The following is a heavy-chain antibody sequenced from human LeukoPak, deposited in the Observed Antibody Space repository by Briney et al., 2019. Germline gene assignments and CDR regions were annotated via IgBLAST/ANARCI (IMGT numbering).Heavy chain of an antibody. D-gene: IGHD6-6*01. CDR3: ARHVVGIAAREPKTSIRGPYYYYYYYMDV. J-gene: IGHJ6*03. CDR2: IYPGDSDT. CDR1: GYSFTSYW. V-gene: IGHV5-51*01. Sequence: GESLKISCKGSGYSFTSYWIGWVRQMPGKGLEWMGIIYPGDSDTRYSPSFQGQVTISADKSISTAYLQWSSLKASDTAMYYCARHVVGIAAREPKTSIRGPYYYYYYYMDVWGKGTTVTVSS.